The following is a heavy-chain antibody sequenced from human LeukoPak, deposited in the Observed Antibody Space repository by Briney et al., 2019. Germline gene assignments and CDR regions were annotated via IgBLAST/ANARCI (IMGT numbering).Heavy chain of an antibody. CDR3: ARHSFGYGLVFGY. V-gene: IGHV4-38-2*01. D-gene: IGHD5-18*01. Sequence: SETLSLTCAVSGYSISSGYYWCWIRQPPGKGLEWIGSIYHSGSTYYNPSLKSRVTISVDTSKNQFSLKLSSVTAADTAVYYCARHSFGYGLVFGYWGQGTLVTVSS. CDR1: GYSISSGYY. J-gene: IGHJ4*02. CDR2: IYHSGST.